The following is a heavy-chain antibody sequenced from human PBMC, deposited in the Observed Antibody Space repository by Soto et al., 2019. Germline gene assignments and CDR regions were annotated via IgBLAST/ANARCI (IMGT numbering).Heavy chain of an antibody. J-gene: IGHJ4*02. V-gene: IGHV4-39*01. CDR3: ARHHLLITMIVPGFSYFDY. CDR2: IYYSGST. CDR1: GGSISSSSYY. D-gene: IGHD3-22*01. Sequence: KPSETLSLTCTVSGGSISSSSYYWGWIRQPPGKGLEWIGSIYYSGSTYYNPSLKSRVTISVDTSKNQFSLKLSSVTAADTAVYYCARHHLLITMIVPGFSYFDYWGQGTLVTVSS.